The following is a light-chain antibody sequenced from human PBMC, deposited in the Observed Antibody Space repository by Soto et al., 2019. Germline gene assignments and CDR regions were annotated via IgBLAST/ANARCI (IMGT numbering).Light chain of an antibody. V-gene: IGKV1-5*01. J-gene: IGKJ1*01. CDR2: DAS. CDR1: QSISSW. Sequence: DIQMTQSPSTLSASVGDRVTITCRASQSISSWLAWYQQKPGKAPKLLISDASRLESGVPSRFSGSGSGTEITLTISSLQSDDFATYYCQQYNSYSGTFGLGTKVEIK. CDR3: QQYNSYSGT.